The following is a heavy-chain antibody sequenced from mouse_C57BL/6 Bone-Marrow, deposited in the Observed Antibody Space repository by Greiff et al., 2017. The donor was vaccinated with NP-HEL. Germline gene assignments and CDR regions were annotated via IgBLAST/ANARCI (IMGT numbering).Heavy chain of an antibody. CDR1: GYTFTSYG. Sequence: QVQLQQSGAELARPGASVKLSCKASGYTFTSYGISWVKQRTGQGLEWIGEIYPRSGTTYYNEKFKGKATLTADKSSSTAYMELRSLTSEDSAVYVCARERGNHLYYFDYWGQGTTLTVSS. J-gene: IGHJ2*01. D-gene: IGHD2-1*01. CDR3: ARERGNHLYYFDY. CDR2: IYPRSGTT. V-gene: IGHV1-81*01.